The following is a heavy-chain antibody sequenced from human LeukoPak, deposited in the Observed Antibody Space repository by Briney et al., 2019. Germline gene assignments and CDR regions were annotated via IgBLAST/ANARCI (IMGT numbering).Heavy chain of an antibody. V-gene: IGHV1-69*05. CDR1: GGTFSSYA. J-gene: IGHJ6*03. CDR3: ARGDPGGNPSYYYYYMDV. Sequence: SVKVSCKASGGTFSSYAISWVRQAPGQGLEWMGGIIPIFVTANYAQKFQGRVTITTDESTSTAYMELSSLRSEDTAVYYCARGDPGGNPSYYYYYMDVWGKGTTVTVSS. CDR2: IIPIFVTA. D-gene: IGHD4-23*01.